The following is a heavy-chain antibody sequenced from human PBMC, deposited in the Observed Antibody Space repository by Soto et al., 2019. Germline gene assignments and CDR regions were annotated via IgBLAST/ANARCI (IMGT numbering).Heavy chain of an antibody. CDR3: TRESNWNYQWGDNYGMDV. CDR2: IIPMYGTA. V-gene: IGHV1-69*01. Sequence: QVQLVQTGAEVKKPGSSVKVSCKASGGTFSRPGISWVRQAPGQVLEWMGGIIPMYGTANYAQKFQGRGTITSDESTSTAYMELSSLRSEDTAVYYCTRESNWNYQWGDNYGMDVWGQGTTVTVSS. J-gene: IGHJ6*02. D-gene: IGHD1-7*01. CDR1: GGTFSRPG.